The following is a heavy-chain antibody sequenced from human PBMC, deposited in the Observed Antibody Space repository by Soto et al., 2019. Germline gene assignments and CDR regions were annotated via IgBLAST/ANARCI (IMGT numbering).Heavy chain of an antibody. CDR1: GFTFSSSG. Sequence: QVQLVESGGGVVQPGRSLRLSCAASGFTFSSSGMHWVRQAPGKGLEWVAVISYDGSNKYYADSVKGRFTISRDNSKNTLNLQMNSLRAEDTAVYYCTKDIYPGWDCSRGSCREYFQHWGQGTLVTVSS. D-gene: IGHD2-15*01. CDR3: TKDIYPGWDCSRGSCREYFQH. V-gene: IGHV3-30*18. J-gene: IGHJ1*01. CDR2: ISYDGSNK.